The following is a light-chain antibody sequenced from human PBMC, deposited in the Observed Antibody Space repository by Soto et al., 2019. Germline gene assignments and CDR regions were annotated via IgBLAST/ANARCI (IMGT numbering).Light chain of an antibody. J-gene: IGKJ1*01. V-gene: IGKV1-39*01. Sequence: DIQMTQSPSSLSASVGDRVSITCRASQTISNYLIWYQQKPGKAPNLLIYDASSLQSGVPSRFSGSGSGTNFTLTISSLQSEDFATYYCQQSYNTPRAFGQGTKVEIK. CDR1: QTISNY. CDR2: DAS. CDR3: QQSYNTPRA.